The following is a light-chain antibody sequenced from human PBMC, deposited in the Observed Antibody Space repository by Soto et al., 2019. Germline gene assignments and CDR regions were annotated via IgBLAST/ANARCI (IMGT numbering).Light chain of an antibody. V-gene: IGLV4-69*01. CDR1: SGHSSYA. Sequence: QSVLTQSPSASASLGASVKLTCTLSSGHSSYAIAWHQQQPEKGPRYLMKLNSDGSHSKGDGIPDRFSGSSSGAERYLTISRLQSEDEADYYCQTWGTGSGVVFGGGTKLTVL. CDR2: LNSDGSH. CDR3: QTWGTGSGVV. J-gene: IGLJ2*01.